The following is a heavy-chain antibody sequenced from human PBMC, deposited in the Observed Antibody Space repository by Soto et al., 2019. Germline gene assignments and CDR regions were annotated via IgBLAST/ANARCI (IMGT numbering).Heavy chain of an antibody. Sequence: EVQLVESGGGLEKPGGSLRLSCAASGFTFSNAWMNWVRQAPGKGLEWVGRIKSKIDGGTTDYAAPVKGRFTISRDDSKNTLYLQMNSLKTEDTAVYYCTTADYGAQDAFDLWGQGTMVTVSS. CDR3: TTADYGAQDAFDL. CDR2: IKSKIDGGTT. D-gene: IGHD4-17*01. V-gene: IGHV3-15*07. J-gene: IGHJ3*01. CDR1: GFTFSNAW.